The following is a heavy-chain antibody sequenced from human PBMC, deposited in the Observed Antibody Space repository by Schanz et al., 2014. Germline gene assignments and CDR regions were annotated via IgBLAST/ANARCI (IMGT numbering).Heavy chain of an antibody. CDR1: GYTFTRSG. J-gene: IGHJ4*02. V-gene: IGHV1-18*01. D-gene: IGHD4-17*01. Sequence: QLVQSGSEFRKPGASVKVSCKASGYTFTRSGISWVRQAPGQGLEWMGWIGGSDGNTNFAQKFQGRVTMTTDTATNTAYMELRSLRLDDTAVYYCARATTAWPFDLWGQGTLVTVSS. CDR2: IGGSDGNT. CDR3: ARATTAWPFDL.